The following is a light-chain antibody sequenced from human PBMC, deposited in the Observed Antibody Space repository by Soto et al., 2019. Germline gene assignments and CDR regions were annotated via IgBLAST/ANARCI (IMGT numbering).Light chain of an antibody. CDR2: DAS. CDR1: QTVRNNY. J-gene: IGKJ4*01. CDR3: QQFSSYPLT. Sequence: EFVLTQSPGTLSSSPGERATLSCMSSQTVRNNYLAWYQQKPGQAPRLLIYDASSRATGIPDRFSGGGSGTDFTLTISRLEPEDFAVYYCQQFSSYPLTFGGGTKVDIK. V-gene: IGKV3-20*01.